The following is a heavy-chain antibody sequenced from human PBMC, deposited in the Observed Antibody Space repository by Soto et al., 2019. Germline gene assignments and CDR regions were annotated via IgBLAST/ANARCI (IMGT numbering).Heavy chain of an antibody. Sequence: SKTLSLTCTVSGGSISSDDYYWSWIRQAPGRGLEWIGYIHSSGSIYYNPSLKSRATMSIDTAGNQFSLKVSSVTVADTAVYYCARDLDGLHDDTSGPFPRPGWGQGTLVTVSS. J-gene: IGHJ1*01. D-gene: IGHD3-22*01. CDR1: GGSISSDDYY. CDR2: IHSSGSI. CDR3: ARDLDGLHDDTSGPFPRPG. V-gene: IGHV4-30-4*01.